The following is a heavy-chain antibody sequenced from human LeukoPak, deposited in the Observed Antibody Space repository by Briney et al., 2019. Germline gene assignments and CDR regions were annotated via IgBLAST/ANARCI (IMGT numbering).Heavy chain of an antibody. Sequence: TGGSLRLSCAASGFTFSSYSMNWVRQAPGKGLEWVSYISSSSSTIYYADSVKGRFTIPRDNAKNSLYLQMNSLRAEDTALYYCAQSTGGAWFGERLDYWGQGTLVTVSS. CDR3: AQSTGGAWFGERLDY. CDR1: GFTFSSYS. D-gene: IGHD3-10*01. V-gene: IGHV3-48*04. J-gene: IGHJ4*02. CDR2: ISSSSSTI.